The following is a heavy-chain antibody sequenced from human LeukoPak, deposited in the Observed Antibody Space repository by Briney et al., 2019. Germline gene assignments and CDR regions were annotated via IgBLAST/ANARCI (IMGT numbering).Heavy chain of an antibody. CDR1: GYTFTRNY. CDR2: INPSGGST. Sequence: ASVKVSCKSSGYTFTRNYMHWVRQAPGQGLEWMGIINPSGGSTSYAQKFQGRVTMTRDMSTSTAYMELSSLRSEDTAVYYCARAPEYNWNYQNFDYWGQGTLVTVSS. V-gene: IGHV1-46*01. CDR3: ARAPEYNWNYQNFDY. D-gene: IGHD1-7*01. J-gene: IGHJ4*02.